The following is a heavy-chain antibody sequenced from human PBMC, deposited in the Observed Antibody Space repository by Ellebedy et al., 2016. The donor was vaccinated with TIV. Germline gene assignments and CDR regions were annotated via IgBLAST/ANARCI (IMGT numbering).Heavy chain of an antibody. CDR1: GFTFNTDA. Sequence: GGSLRLSXAASGFTFNTDAMTWVRQAPGKGLEWVSGISYHGRSTHYADSVKGRFTIFRENSKNTLYLQMNSLRPEDTAVYYCAKVVTVGAPGGWFDPWGQGTLVTVSS. V-gene: IGHV3-23*01. J-gene: IGHJ5*02. CDR3: AKVVTVGAPGGWFDP. D-gene: IGHD1-26*01. CDR2: ISYHGRST.